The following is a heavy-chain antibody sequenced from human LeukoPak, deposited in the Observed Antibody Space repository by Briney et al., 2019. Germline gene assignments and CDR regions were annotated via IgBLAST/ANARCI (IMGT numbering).Heavy chain of an antibody. Sequence: GASVKVSCKASGYTFSNFYMHWLRQVPGQGPEWMGIINPSDGSASYAQKLQGRVTMTTDTSTSTAYMELRSLRSDDTAVYYCARDKWDSGSHGFDYWGQGTLVTVSS. CDR2: INPSDGSA. J-gene: IGHJ4*02. D-gene: IGHD1-26*01. CDR1: GYTFSNFY. CDR3: ARDKWDSGSHGFDY. V-gene: IGHV1-46*01.